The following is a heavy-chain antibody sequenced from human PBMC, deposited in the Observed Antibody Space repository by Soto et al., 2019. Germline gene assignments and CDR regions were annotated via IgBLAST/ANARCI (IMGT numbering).Heavy chain of an antibody. V-gene: IGHV1-18*01. CDR1: GYTFTNYG. D-gene: IGHD2-2*01. Sequence: ASVKVSCKASGYTFTNYGITWVRQAPGQGLEWMGWINNYNGKTKYAQMFQGRVTITRDTSTSTAYMELSSLRSDDTAVYYCARVSLVVVPAAIHWFDPWGQGTLVTVSS. CDR3: ARVSLVVVPAAIHWFDP. J-gene: IGHJ5*02. CDR2: INNYNGKT.